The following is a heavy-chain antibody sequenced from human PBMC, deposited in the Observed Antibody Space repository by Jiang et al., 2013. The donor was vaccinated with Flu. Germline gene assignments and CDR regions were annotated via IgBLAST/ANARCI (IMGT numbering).Heavy chain of an antibody. D-gene: IGHD3-10*01. CDR1: GGSASSTSYY. V-gene: IGHV4-61*01. J-gene: IGHJ3*02. Sequence: GLVKPSETLSLTCTVSGGSASSTSYYWSWIRQPPGKGLEWIGYIYYSGSTDYNPSLKSRVTISVDTSKNQFSLNLSSVTASDTAVYYCARSRLYDSGSYYDAFDIWGQGTMVTVSS. CDR3: ARSRLYDSGSYYDAFDI. CDR2: IYYSGST.